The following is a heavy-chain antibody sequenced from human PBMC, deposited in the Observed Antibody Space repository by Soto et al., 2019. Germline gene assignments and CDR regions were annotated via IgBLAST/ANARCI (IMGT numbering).Heavy chain of an antibody. J-gene: IGHJ6*02. D-gene: IGHD3-10*01. CDR3: ARGSGIYYYGMDV. V-gene: IGHV4-34*01. CDR1: GGSFSGYY. Sequence: SETLSLTCAVYGGSFSGYYWSWIRQPPGKGLEWIGEINHSGSTNYNPSLKSRVTISVDTSKNQFSLKLSSVTAADTAVYYCARGSGIYYYGMDVWGQGTTVTGSS. CDR2: INHSGST.